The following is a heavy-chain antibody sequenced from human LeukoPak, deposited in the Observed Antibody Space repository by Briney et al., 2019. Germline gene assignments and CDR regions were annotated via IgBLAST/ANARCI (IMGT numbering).Heavy chain of an antibody. CDR1: GFTFASSA. CDR2: IVVGSGNT. Sequence: GASVKVSCKASGFTFASSAVQWVRQARGQRLEWIGWIVVGSGNTNYAQKFQERVTITRDMSTSTAYMELSSLRSEDTAVYYCARDSRGDGYISGFDPWGQGTLVTVSS. V-gene: IGHV1-58*01. D-gene: IGHD5-24*01. CDR3: ARDSRGDGYISGFDP. J-gene: IGHJ5*02.